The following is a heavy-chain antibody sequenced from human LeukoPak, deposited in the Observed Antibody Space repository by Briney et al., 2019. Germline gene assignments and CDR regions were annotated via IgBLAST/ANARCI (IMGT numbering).Heavy chain of an antibody. Sequence: SETLSLTCTVSGGSISSNSYYWGWIRQPPGKGPEWIGSIYYSGSTYYNPSLKSRVTISVDTSKNQFSLKLSSVTAADTAVYYCARDEYNSGWYPWDYWGQGTLVTVSS. D-gene: IGHD6-19*01. J-gene: IGHJ4*02. CDR1: GGSISSNSYY. CDR2: IYYSGST. V-gene: IGHV4-39*07. CDR3: ARDEYNSGWYPWDY.